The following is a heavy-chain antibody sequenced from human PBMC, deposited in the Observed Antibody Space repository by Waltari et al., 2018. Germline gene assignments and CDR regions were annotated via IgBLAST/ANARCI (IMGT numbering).Heavy chain of an antibody. CDR2: IKQDGSEK. J-gene: IGHJ4*02. Sequence: EVQLVESGGGLVQPGGSLRLSCAVSGFTFRHHWMSWVRRAPGKGLEWVANIKQDGSEKYYVDSVKGRFTISRDNAKNSLYLQMNSLGADDTAVYYCAIGGADSSWYWRDWGQGTLVTVSS. V-gene: IGHV3-7*01. D-gene: IGHD6-13*01. CDR1: GFTFRHHW. CDR3: AIGGADSSWYWRD.